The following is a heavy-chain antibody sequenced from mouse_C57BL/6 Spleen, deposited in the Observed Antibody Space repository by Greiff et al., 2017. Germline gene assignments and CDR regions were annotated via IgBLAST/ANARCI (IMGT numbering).Heavy chain of an antibody. D-gene: IGHD1-1*01. J-gene: IGHJ4*01. V-gene: IGHV1-72*01. CDR2: IDPNSGGT. Sequence: VKLMEPGAELVKPGASVKLSCKASGYTFTSYWMHWVKQRPGRGLEWIGRIDPNSGGTKYNEKFKSKATLTVDKPSSTAYMQLSSLTSEDSAVYYCARGDYYGSSYVGAMDYWGQGTSVTVSS. CDR1: GYTFTSYW. CDR3: ARGDYYGSSYVGAMDY.